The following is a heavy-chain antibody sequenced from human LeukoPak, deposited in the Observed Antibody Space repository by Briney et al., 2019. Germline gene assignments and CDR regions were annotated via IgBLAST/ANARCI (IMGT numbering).Heavy chain of an antibody. D-gene: IGHD3-22*01. V-gene: IGHV3-53*01. CDR1: GFSFSSSF. J-gene: IGHJ3*02. Sequence: GGSLRLSCAVSGFSFSSSFLTWVRQAPGKGLEWVSVIFSGGSTYYSDSVKGRFTISRDNSKNTLYLQMNSLRAEDTAVYYCVNFYHSGGPTAGGFDIWGQGTMVTVSS. CDR2: IFSGGST. CDR3: VNFYHSGGPTAGGFDI.